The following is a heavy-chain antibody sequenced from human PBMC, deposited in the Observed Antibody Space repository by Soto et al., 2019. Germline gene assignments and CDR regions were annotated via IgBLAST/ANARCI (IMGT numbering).Heavy chain of an antibody. Sequence: QVQLVQSGAEVKKPGSSVKVSCKASGGTFSSYAISWVRQAPGQGLEWMGGIIPIFGTANYAQKFQGRVTITADESTSTAYMELGSLRSEDTAVYYCARDRDYYDSSGYPLGNWFDPWGQGTLVTVSS. CDR1: GGTFSSYA. J-gene: IGHJ5*02. V-gene: IGHV1-69*01. CDR3: ARDRDYYDSSGYPLGNWFDP. CDR2: IIPIFGTA. D-gene: IGHD3-22*01.